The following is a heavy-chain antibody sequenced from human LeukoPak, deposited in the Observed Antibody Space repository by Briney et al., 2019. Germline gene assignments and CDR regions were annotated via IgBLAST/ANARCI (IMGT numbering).Heavy chain of an antibody. CDR3: VRSPLYSGSYYVDY. V-gene: IGHV3-53*01. D-gene: IGHD1-26*01. CDR1: GGTFSSYA. J-gene: IGHJ4*02. Sequence: ASVKVSCKATGGTFSSYAISWVRQAPGKGLEWASVIYSGGTTYYADSVRGRFTISRDNSKNTLYLQMNSLRAEDTAVYYCVRSPLYSGSYYVDYWGQGTLVTVSS. CDR2: IYSGGTT.